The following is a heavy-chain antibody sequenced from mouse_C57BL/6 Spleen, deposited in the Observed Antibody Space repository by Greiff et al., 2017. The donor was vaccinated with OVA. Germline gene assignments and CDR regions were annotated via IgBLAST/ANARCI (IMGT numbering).Heavy chain of an antibody. CDR2: INPNNGGT. CDR1: GYTFTDYY. CDR3: ARDDYDGEYYFDY. D-gene: IGHD2-4*01. J-gene: IGHJ2*01. V-gene: IGHV1-26*01. Sequence: VQLQQSGPELVKPGASVKISCKASGYTFTDYYMNWVKQSHGKSLEWIGDINPNNGGTSYNQKFKGKATLTVDKSSSTAYMELRSLTSEDSAVYYCARDDYDGEYYFDYWGQGTTLTVSS.